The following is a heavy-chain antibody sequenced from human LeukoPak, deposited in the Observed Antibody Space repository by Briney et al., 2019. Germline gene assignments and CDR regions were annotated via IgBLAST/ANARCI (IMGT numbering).Heavy chain of an antibody. J-gene: IGHJ6*02. D-gene: IGHD2-2*02. CDR3: AGCSSTSCYSGLYGMDV. Sequence: GGSLRLSCVASGFTFSSYSMNWVRQAPGKGLEWVAVISYDGSNKYYADSVKGRFTISRDNSKNTLYLQMNSLRAEDTAVYYCAGCSSTSCYSGLYGMDVWGQGTTVTVSS. CDR1: GFTFSSYS. CDR2: ISYDGSNK. V-gene: IGHV3-30*03.